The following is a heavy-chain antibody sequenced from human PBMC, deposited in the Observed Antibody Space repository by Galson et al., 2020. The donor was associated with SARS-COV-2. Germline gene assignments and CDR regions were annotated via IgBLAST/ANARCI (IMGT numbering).Heavy chain of an antibody. CDR3: ARGRPNYYDSSGYYLGGAFDS. Sequence: SQTLSLTCTVSGGSISSYYWSWIRQPPGKGLEWIGYIYYSGSTNYNPSLKSRVTISVDTSKNQFSLKLSSVTAADTAVYYCARGRPNYYDSSGYYLGGAFDSWGQGTMVTVSS. CDR2: IYYSGST. J-gene: IGHJ3*02. CDR1: GGSISSYY. V-gene: IGHV4-59*01. D-gene: IGHD3-22*01.